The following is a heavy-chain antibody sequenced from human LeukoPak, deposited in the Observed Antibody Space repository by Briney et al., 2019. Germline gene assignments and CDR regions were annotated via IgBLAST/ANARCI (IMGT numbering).Heavy chain of an antibody. CDR1: GYALTELS. CDR2: FDPEDGET. J-gene: IGHJ4*02. V-gene: IGHV1-24*01. CDR3: ATVYVDTAMALRL. D-gene: IGHD5-18*01. Sequence: ASGKVSCKVSGYALTELSMHWVRQAPGKGLEWMGGFDPEDGETIYAQKFQGRVTMTEDTSTDTAYMELSRLRSEATAVYYCATVYVDTAMALRLWGQGTLVTVSS.